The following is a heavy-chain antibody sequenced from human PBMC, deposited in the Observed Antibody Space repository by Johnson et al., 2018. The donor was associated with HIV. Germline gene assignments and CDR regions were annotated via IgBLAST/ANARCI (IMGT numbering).Heavy chain of an antibody. CDR1: GFTFSSYG. V-gene: IGHV3-30*18. CDR3: AQEGPLTVTTVMDAFDI. J-gene: IGHJ3*02. D-gene: IGHD4-17*01. CDR2: ISYDGSNK. Sequence: QMLLVESGGGVVQPGRSLRLSCAASGFTFSSYGMHWVRQAPGKGLEWVAVISYDGSNKYYADSVKGRFTISRDNSKNTLYLQMNSLRVEDTAVYYCAQEGPLTVTTVMDAFDIWGQGTMVTVSS.